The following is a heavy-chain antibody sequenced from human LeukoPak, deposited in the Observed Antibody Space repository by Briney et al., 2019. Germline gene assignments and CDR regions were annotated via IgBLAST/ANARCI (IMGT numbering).Heavy chain of an antibody. Sequence: GASVKVSCKASGYTFTGYYMRWVRQAPGQGLEWMGWINPNSGGTNYAQKFQGEVTMTRDTSISTAYMELSRLRSDDTAVYYCARAAPITYYYDSSGRTYYFDYWGQGTLVTVSS. J-gene: IGHJ4*02. CDR1: GYTFTGYY. CDR2: INPNSGGT. V-gene: IGHV1-2*02. CDR3: ARAAPITYYYDSSGRTYYFDY. D-gene: IGHD3-22*01.